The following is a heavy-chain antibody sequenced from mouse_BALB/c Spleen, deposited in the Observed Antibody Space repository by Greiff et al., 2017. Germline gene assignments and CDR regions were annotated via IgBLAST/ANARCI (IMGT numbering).Heavy chain of an antibody. V-gene: IGHV1S81*02. Sequence: VQLQQPGAELVKPGASVKLSCKASGYTFTSYYMSWVKPRPGQGLEWIGGINPSNGGTNFNEKFKSKATLTVDKSSSTAYMQLSSLTSEDSAVYYCTRGGNYYGGGFDVWGAGTTVTVSS. J-gene: IGHJ1*01. CDR1: GYTFTSYY. CDR2: INPSNGGT. D-gene: IGHD1-1*01. CDR3: TRGGNYYGGGFDV.